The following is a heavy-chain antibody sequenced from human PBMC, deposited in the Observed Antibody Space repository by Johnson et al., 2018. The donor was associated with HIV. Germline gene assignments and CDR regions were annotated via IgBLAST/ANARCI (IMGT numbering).Heavy chain of an antibody. J-gene: IGHJ3*02. V-gene: IGHV3-NL1*01. CDR1: GFTFSSYW. CDR3: AREEGGYYESSGYYYVGAFDI. D-gene: IGHD3-22*01. Sequence: QVQLVESGGGVVQPGGSLRLSCAASGFTFSSYWLHWVRQAPGTGLMWVSAISGSGGSTYYADSVKGRFTISRDNSKNTLYLQMNSLRDEDTAVYYCAREEGGYYESSGYYYVGAFDIWGQGAMVTVSS. CDR2: ISGSGGST.